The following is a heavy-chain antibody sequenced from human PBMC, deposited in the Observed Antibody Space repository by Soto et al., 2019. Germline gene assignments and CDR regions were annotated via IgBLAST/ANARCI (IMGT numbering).Heavy chain of an antibody. CDR1: GGSISSGGYY. Sequence: QVQLQESGPGLVKPSQTLSLTCTVSGGSISSGGYYWSWIRQHPGKGLEWIGYIYYSGSTYYNLSLKSRVTKSVDTSKNQFSLKLSSVTAADTAVYYCARLPVPIAAADPINWFDPWGQGTLVTVSS. CDR2: IYYSGST. D-gene: IGHD6-13*01. CDR3: ARLPVPIAAADPINWFDP. J-gene: IGHJ5*02. V-gene: IGHV4-31*03.